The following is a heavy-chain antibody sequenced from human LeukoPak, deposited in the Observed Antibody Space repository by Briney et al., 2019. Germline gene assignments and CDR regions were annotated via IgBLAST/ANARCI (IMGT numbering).Heavy chain of an antibody. CDR2: INQRGSS. J-gene: IGHJ5*02. V-gene: IGHV4-34*01. D-gene: IGHD1-26*01. CDR3: ARGLIVGYTKWLDP. Sequence: SETLSLNCAVYGGPFRGYYWSWIRESPATGLEGIGEINQRGSSNYNPSLKSRVTISEDTSKHQFSLNLSSVTAADTAVYYCARGLIVGYTKWLDPWGQGTLVTVSS. CDR1: GGPFRGYY.